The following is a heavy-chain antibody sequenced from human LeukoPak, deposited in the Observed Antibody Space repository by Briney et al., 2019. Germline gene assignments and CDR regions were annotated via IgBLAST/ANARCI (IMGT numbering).Heavy chain of an antibody. CDR2: IYYSGST. CDR1: GVSTSSGGYY. Sequence: PSQTLSLTCTVSGVSTSSGGYYWSWIRQHPGKGLEWIGYIYYSGSTYYNPSLKSRVTISVDTSKNQFYLKLSSVTAADTAVYYCARDPSRGAGLFFDYWGQGTLVTVSS. V-gene: IGHV4-31*03. CDR3: ARDPSRGAGLFFDY. J-gene: IGHJ4*02. D-gene: IGHD3-22*01.